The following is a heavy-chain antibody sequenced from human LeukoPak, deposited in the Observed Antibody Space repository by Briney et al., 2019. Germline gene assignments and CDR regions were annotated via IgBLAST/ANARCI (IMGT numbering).Heavy chain of an antibody. CDR3: ASSFGEYFQH. CDR2: IYYSGST. V-gene: IGHV4-59*01. J-gene: IGHJ1*01. D-gene: IGHD3-10*01. Sequence: SETLSLTCTVSGGPISSYYWSWIRQPPGKGLEWIGYIYYSGSTNYNPSLKSRVTISVDTSKNQFSLRLSSVTAADTAVYYCASSFGEYFQHWGQGTLVTVSS. CDR1: GGPISSYY.